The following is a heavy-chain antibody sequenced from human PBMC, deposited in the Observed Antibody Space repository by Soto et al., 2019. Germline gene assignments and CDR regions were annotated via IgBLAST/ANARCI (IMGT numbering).Heavy chain of an antibody. Sequence: EVQLLESGGGLVQPGGSLRLSCAASGFTFSSYAMRWVRQAPGKGLEWVSAISGSGGSTYYADSVKGRFTISRDNSKNTLYLQMNSLRAEDTAVYYCATPPSGYDFWSGYSVEDYWGQGTLVTVSS. V-gene: IGHV3-23*01. CDR2: ISGSGGST. J-gene: IGHJ4*02. CDR1: GFTFSSYA. D-gene: IGHD3-3*01. CDR3: ATPPSGYDFWSGYSVEDY.